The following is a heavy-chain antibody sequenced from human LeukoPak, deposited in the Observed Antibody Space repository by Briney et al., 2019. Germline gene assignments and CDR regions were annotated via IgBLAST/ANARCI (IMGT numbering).Heavy chain of an antibody. V-gene: IGHV1-24*01. CDR2: FDPEDGET. CDR1: GYTLTELS. D-gene: IGHD2-15*01. CDR3: ARETPYCSGGSCYSRKYYGMDV. Sequence: ASVKVSCKVSGYTLTELSMHWVRQAPGKGLEWMGGFDPEDGETIYAQKFQGRVTMTEDTSTDTAYMELSSLRSEDTAVYYCARETPYCSGGSCYSRKYYGMDVWGQGTTVTVSS. J-gene: IGHJ6*02.